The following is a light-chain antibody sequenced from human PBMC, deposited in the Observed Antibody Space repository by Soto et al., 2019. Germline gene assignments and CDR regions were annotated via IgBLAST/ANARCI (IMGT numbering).Light chain of an antibody. CDR2: EGS. Sequence: QSVLTQPASVSGSPGQSITISCNGTSSDVGSYSLVSWYQQHPGKAPKLVIYEGSKRPSGVSNRFSGSKSGNTASLTISGLQAEDEADYYCCSYAGSSTYVFGTGTKVTVL. CDR1: SSDVGSYSL. CDR3: CSYAGSSTYV. V-gene: IGLV2-23*01. J-gene: IGLJ1*01.